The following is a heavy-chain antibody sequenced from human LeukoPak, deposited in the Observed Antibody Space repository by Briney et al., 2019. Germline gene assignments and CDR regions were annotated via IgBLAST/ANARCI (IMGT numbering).Heavy chain of an antibody. Sequence: GGPLRLSCAVSGLTVSGNYMSWVRQAPGKGLEWVSLIYSGGTTYYADSVKGRFTISRDNSKNTLYLQMNSLRAEDTAVYYCAKDYYYDSSGAFDYWGQGTLVTVSS. D-gene: IGHD3-22*01. CDR1: GLTVSGNY. CDR2: IYSGGTT. J-gene: IGHJ4*02. V-gene: IGHV3-53*01. CDR3: AKDYYYDSSGAFDY.